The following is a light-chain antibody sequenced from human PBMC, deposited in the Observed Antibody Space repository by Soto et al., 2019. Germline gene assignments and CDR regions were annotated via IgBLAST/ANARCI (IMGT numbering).Light chain of an antibody. CDR1: SSDVGGYNY. Sequence: QSALTQPASVSRCPGQSITISCTGTSSDVGGYNYVSWYQHHTGKATKLMSYDVSNRPSGVSNRFSGSKSGNTASLTISGLQAEDEADYDCTSNTSSSTLVFGTGTKVAV. CDR2: DVS. J-gene: IGLJ1*01. CDR3: TSNTSSSTLV. V-gene: IGLV2-14*03.